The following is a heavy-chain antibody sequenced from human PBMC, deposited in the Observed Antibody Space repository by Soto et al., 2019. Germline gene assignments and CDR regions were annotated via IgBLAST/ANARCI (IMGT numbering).Heavy chain of an antibody. CDR2: ISYDGSNK. D-gene: IGHD2-21*02. Sequence: PGGSLRLSCAASGFTFSSYGMHWVRQAPGKGLEWVAVISYDGSNKYYADSVKGRFTISRDNSKNTLYLQMNSLRAEDTAVYYCANADLLFDTVNTTDDWGQGTLVTVSS. CDR3: ANADLLFDTVNTTDD. J-gene: IGHJ4*02. V-gene: IGHV3-30*18. CDR1: GFTFSSYG.